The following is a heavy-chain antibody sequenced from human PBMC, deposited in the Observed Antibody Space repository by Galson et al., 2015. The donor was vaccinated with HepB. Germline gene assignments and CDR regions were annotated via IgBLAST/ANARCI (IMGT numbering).Heavy chain of an antibody. CDR1: GFTFSSYW. V-gene: IGHV3-23*01. CDR3: AKGILVPAATVLFDY. Sequence: SLRLSCAASGFTFSSYWMTWVRQAPGKGLEWVSSISGSGGTTYYADSVKGRFTISRDTSKSTLYLQMNSLRAEDTALYYCAKGILVPAATVLFDYWGQGTLVTVSS. D-gene: IGHD2-2*01. CDR2: ISGSGGTT. J-gene: IGHJ4*02.